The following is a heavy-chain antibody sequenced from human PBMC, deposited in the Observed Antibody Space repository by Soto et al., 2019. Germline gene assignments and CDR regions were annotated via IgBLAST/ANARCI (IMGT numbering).Heavy chain of an antibody. CDR2: IYYSGST. CDR3: ARGRPDDYGDPDYFDY. D-gene: IGHD4-17*01. J-gene: IGHJ4*02. CDR1: GVSISSGGYY. Sequence: SETLSLTCNVSGVSISSGGYYWSWIRQHPAKGLEWIGHIYYSGSTYYNPSLKSRVTISVDTSKNQFSLKLSSVTAADTAVNYCARGRPDDYGDPDYFDYWGQGALVTVSS. V-gene: IGHV4-31*03.